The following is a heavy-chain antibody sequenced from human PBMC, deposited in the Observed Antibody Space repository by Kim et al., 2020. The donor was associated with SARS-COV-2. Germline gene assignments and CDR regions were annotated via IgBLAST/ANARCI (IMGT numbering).Heavy chain of an antibody. CDR2: ISYDGSNK. CDR3: AKEGSSGWYSHSLDY. V-gene: IGHV3-30*18. D-gene: IGHD6-19*01. CDR1: GFTFSSYG. J-gene: IGHJ4*02. Sequence: GGSLRLSCAASGFTFSSYGMHWVRQAPGKGLEWVAVISYDGSNKYYADSVKGRFTISRDNSKNTLYLQMNSLRAEDTAVYYCAKEGSSGWYSHSLDYWGQGTLVTVSS.